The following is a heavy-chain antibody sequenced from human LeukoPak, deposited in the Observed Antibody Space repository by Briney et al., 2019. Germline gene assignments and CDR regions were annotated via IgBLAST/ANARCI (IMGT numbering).Heavy chain of an antibody. V-gene: IGHV4-4*07. Sequence: SETLSLTCTVSGGSISSYYWSWIRQPAGKGLEWIGRIYTSGRTNYNPSLKSRVTMSVDTSKNQFSLKLSSVTAADTAVYYCARATRYCSSTSCYFFDYWGQGTLVTVSS. D-gene: IGHD2-2*01. J-gene: IGHJ4*02. CDR3: ARATRYCSSTSCYFFDY. CDR1: GGSISSYY. CDR2: IYTSGRT.